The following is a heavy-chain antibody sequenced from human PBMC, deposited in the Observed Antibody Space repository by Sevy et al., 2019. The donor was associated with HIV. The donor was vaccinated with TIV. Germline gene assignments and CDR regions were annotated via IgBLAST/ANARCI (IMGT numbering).Heavy chain of an antibody. CDR1: GFIFSNYG. D-gene: IGHD3-22*01. V-gene: IGHV3-33*01. Sequence: GGSLRLSCAASGFIFSNYGMHWVRQAPGKGLEWVALIWYDGSSKYYGDSVKGGFTISRDNSKNTMALQMNSLRVEDTAVYYCSRGANYYHSSGSLPNFDFWGQGTLVTVS. J-gene: IGHJ4*02. CDR3: SRGANYYHSSGSLPNFDF. CDR2: IWYDGSSK.